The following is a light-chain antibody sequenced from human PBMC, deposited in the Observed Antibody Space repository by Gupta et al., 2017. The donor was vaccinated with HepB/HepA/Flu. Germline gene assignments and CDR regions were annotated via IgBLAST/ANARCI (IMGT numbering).Light chain of an antibody. J-gene: IGLJ2*01. Sequence: QLVLTQSPSASASLGASDKLTCTLSIGHSTYAIAWNQQQPEKGTRYLMKFNSDGSHSKGDGIPYRFSGSSSGAERYLTISSLQSEDEADYYCQTWGSGIPVVFGGGTKLTVL. CDR1: IGHSTYA. CDR3: QTWGSGIPVV. V-gene: IGLV4-69*01. CDR2: FNSDGSH.